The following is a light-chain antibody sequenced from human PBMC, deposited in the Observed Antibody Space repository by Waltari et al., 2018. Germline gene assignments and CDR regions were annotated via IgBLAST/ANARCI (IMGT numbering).Light chain of an antibody. J-gene: IGLJ2*01. V-gene: IGLV3-27*01. CDR1: VLAKRY. Sequence: SYELTQPSSVSVSPGQTARITCSGDVLAKRYTRWFQQKPGQVPVLVIYKDSERPSGIPERFSGSSSGTTVTLTISGAQVEDEADYYCYSVDDNKRVFGGGTKLTVL. CDR2: KDS. CDR3: YSVDDNKRV.